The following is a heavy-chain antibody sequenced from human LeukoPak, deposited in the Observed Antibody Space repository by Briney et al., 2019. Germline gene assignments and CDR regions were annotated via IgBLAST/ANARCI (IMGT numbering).Heavy chain of an antibody. CDR3: AREAKESSGMDV. CDR2: IKQDESEK. V-gene: IGHV3-7*03. Sequence: GGSLRLSCAASGFTFSNYWMSWVRQAPGKGLEWVANIKQDESEKHYVDSVKGRFTISRDNAKKSLYLQMNSLRAEDTAVYYCAREAKESSGMDVWGKETTVTVSS. CDR1: GFTFSNYW. J-gene: IGHJ6*04.